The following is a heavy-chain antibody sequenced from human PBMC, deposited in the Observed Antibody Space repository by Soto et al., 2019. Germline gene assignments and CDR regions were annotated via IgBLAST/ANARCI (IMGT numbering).Heavy chain of an antibody. J-gene: IGHJ6*02. CDR3: ARARVVAAGTKHYYGMDV. V-gene: IGHV4-34*01. Sequence: PSETLSLTCAVYGGSFSGYYWSWIRQPPGKGLEWIGEINHSGSTNYNPSLKSRVTISVDTSKNQFSLKLSSVTAADTAVYYCARARVVAAGTKHYYGMDVWGQGTTVTLSS. CDR1: GGSFSGYY. D-gene: IGHD2-15*01. CDR2: INHSGST.